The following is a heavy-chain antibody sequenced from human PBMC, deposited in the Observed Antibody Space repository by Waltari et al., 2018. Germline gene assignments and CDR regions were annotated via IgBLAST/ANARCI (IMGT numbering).Heavy chain of an antibody. Sequence: EVQLVESGGGLVQPGRSLRLSCAASGFTLADYAMHWVRQPPGKGLEWVSGISWNSGSIGYADSVEGRFTISRDNAKNSLFLQMYSLRAEDTALYYCAKDKSYYTSGWENAFDIWGQGTMVTVSS. D-gene: IGHD6-19*01. CDR2: ISWNSGSI. V-gene: IGHV3-9*01. J-gene: IGHJ3*02. CDR1: GFTLADYA. CDR3: AKDKSYYTSGWENAFDI.